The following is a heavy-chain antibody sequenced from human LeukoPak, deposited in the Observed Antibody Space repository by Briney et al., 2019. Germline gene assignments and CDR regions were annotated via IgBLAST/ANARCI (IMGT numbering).Heavy chain of an antibody. Sequence: SETLSLTCTVSDGSIISYYWSWIRQPAGKGLEWIGRIYSTGSTNYNPSLKSRVTMSVDTSKNQFSLKLSSVTAADTAVYFCARLQWLSTPFFDSWGQGTLVTVSS. CDR1: DGSIISYY. CDR2: IYSTGST. J-gene: IGHJ4*02. D-gene: IGHD6-19*01. V-gene: IGHV4-4*07. CDR3: ARLQWLSTPFFDS.